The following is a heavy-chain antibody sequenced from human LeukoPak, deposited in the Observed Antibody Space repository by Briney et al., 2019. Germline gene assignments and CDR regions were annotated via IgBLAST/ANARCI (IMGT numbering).Heavy chain of an antibody. Sequence: ASAKVSCKASGYTFTSYYMHWVRQAPGQGLEWMGIINPSGGSTSYAQKFQGRDTITRDTSTSTVYMELSSLRSEDTAVYYCARDQEYSSSPDYYYYGMDVWGQGSTASVSS. V-gene: IGHV1-46*01. CDR2: INPSGGST. D-gene: IGHD6-6*01. J-gene: IGHJ6*02. CDR3: ARDQEYSSSPDYYYYGMDV. CDR1: GYTFTSYY.